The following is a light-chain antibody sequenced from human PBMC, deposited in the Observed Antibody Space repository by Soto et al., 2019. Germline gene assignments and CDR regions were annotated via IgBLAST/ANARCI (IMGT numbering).Light chain of an antibody. J-gene: IGKJ5*01. CDR3: QQSSRSPPIT. V-gene: IGKV1-39*01. Sequence: DIQLTQSPSSLSASLGDSVSISCRASQNIDKLLNWYRQRSGEAPEVLIYAAATLRDGVSSRVSGRGYGTEFTLTIKSLLLEDFATYYCQQSSRSPPITFGQGTRLDI. CDR1: QNIDKL. CDR2: AAA.